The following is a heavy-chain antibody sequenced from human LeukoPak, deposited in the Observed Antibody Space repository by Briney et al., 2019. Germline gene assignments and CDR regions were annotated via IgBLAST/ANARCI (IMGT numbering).Heavy chain of an antibody. CDR3: AKGIVNWGKSYFDY. Sequence: GGSLRLSCAASGFTFSSYAMTWFRQAPGKGLEWVSAISGSGASTYYADSVKGRFNISRDNSKNTLHLQMSSLRAEDTAVYYCAKGIVNWGKSYFDYWGQGTLVTVSS. CDR1: GFTFSSYA. CDR2: ISGSGAST. J-gene: IGHJ4*02. V-gene: IGHV3-23*01. D-gene: IGHD7-27*01.